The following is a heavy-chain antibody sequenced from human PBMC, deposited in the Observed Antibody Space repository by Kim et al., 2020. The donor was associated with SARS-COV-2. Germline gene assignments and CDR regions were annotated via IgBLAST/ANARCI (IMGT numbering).Heavy chain of an antibody. D-gene: IGHD7-27*01. CDR2: SYT. CDR3: ARGSGWFDP. Sequence: SYTNHADSVKGRFTISRDNAKNSLYLQMNSLRAEDTAVYYCARGSGWFDPWGQGTLVTVSS. V-gene: IGHV3-11*05. J-gene: IGHJ5*02.